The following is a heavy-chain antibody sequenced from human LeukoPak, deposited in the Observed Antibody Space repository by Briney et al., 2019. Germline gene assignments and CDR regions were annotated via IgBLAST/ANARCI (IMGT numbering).Heavy chain of an antibody. Sequence: ASVKVSCKASGYPFNNYDINWVRQATGQGLEWMGWMNPHSGKTGYAQNFQGRVTMTTDTSTSTAYMELRSLRSEDTAVYYCARGYCSGGSCYSYDDAFDIWGQGTMVTVSS. D-gene: IGHD2-15*01. J-gene: IGHJ3*02. CDR3: ARGYCSGGSCYSYDDAFDI. V-gene: IGHV1-8*01. CDR1: GYPFNNYD. CDR2: MNPHSGKT.